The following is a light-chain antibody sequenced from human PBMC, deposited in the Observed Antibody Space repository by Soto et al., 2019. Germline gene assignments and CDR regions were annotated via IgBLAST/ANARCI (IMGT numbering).Light chain of an antibody. V-gene: IGKV1-5*02. Sequence: DIQMTQSPSTLSASVGDRVTIVCRASQSISIWLAWYRQKPGKAPKLLIYNGSILESGVPSRFSGGGSGTEFTLTISSLQPDDFATYFCQHYSGYSRTFGQGTKVEFK. CDR1: QSISIW. CDR2: NGS. CDR3: QHYSGYSRT. J-gene: IGKJ1*01.